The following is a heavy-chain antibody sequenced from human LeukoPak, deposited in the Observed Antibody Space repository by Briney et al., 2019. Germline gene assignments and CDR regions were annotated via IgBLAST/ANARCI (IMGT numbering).Heavy chain of an antibody. Sequence: PSETLSLTCAVYGGSFSGYYWSWIRQPPGNGLEWIGEINHSGSTNYNPSLKSRVTISVDTSKNQFSLKLSSVTAADTAVYYCARGRKSGWYPYWGQGTLVTVSS. CDR3: ARGRKSGWYPY. D-gene: IGHD6-19*01. V-gene: IGHV4-34*01. CDR1: GGSFSGYY. CDR2: INHSGST. J-gene: IGHJ4*02.